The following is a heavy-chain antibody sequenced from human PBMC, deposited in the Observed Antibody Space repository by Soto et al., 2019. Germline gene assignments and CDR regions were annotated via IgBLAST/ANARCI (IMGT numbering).Heavy chain of an antibody. CDR2: MRHDGGEI. CDR1: GFSFSGYW. Sequence: DVQLVESGGGLVQPGGSLRLSCATSGFSFSGYWMSWVRQSPGKGLECVANMRHDGGEIVYLDSVKGRFTISRDNARSSVYLEMNSLTAEDTAVYYCARDAYYYGSGRFDHWGQGTLVTVSP. CDR3: ARDAYYYGSGRFDH. D-gene: IGHD3-10*01. V-gene: IGHV3-7*03. J-gene: IGHJ4*02.